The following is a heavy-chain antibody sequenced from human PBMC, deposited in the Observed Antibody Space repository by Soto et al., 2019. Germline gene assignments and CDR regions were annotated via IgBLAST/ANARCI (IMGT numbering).Heavy chain of an antibody. Sequence: EVQLVESGGGLVQPGGSLRLSCAASGFSVSRNYMKWVRQAPGKGLEWVSVIYSGGSTYYADSVKGRFTISRDNSKNTLYLQMNSLRVEDTAVYYCARSGGNYWFGPWGQGTLVTVSS. V-gene: IGHV3-66*01. J-gene: IGHJ5*02. CDR3: ARSGGNYWFGP. CDR1: GFSVSRNY. D-gene: IGHD2-21*02. CDR2: IYSGGST.